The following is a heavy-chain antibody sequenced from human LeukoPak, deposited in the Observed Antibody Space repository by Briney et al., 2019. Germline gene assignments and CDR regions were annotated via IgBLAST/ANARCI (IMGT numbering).Heavy chain of an antibody. D-gene: IGHD2-2*01. V-gene: IGHV4-59*01. CDR1: GDSISSYY. Sequence: SETLSLTCTVSGDSISSYYWSWIRQPPGKGLEWIGYIYYSGSTNYNPSLKSRVTISVDTSKNQFSLKLSSVTAADTAVYHCASSLKIPYCSSTSCYDNYYYYYMDVWGKGTTVTVSS. CDR2: IYYSGST. CDR3: ASSLKIPYCSSTSCYDNYYYYYMDV. J-gene: IGHJ6*03.